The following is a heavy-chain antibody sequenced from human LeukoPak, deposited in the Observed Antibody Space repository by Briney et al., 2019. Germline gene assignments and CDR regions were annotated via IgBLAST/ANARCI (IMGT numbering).Heavy chain of an antibody. V-gene: IGHV1-8*03. Sequence: ASVKVSCKASGYTLTSYDINWVRQATGQGLEWMGWMNPNSGNTGYAQKFQGRVTITRNTSISTAYMELSSLRSEDTAVYYCARSRDVRGVIKSLFDYWGQGTLVTVSS. J-gene: IGHJ4*02. CDR1: GYTLTSYD. CDR2: MNPNSGNT. D-gene: IGHD3-10*02. CDR3: ARSRDVRGVIKSLFDY.